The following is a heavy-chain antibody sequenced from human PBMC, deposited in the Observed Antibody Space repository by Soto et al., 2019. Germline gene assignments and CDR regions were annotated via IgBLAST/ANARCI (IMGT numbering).Heavy chain of an antibody. V-gene: IGHV3-74*01. Sequence: EVQLVESGAGLAQPGGSLRLSCAASGFTFSSHWIHWVRQAPGKGLVWVSRINGDGTSISYADSVKGRFTVSRDNAKNTLYLQMNSLRVEDTAVYYCVISKDGYNLLGDCWGQGSLVTVSP. CDR1: GFTFSSHW. D-gene: IGHD5-12*01. CDR3: VISKDGYNLLGDC. J-gene: IGHJ4*02. CDR2: INGDGTSI.